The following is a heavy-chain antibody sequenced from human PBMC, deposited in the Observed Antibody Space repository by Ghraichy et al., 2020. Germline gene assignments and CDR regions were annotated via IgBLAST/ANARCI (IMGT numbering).Heavy chain of an antibody. J-gene: IGHJ4*02. CDR3: ARDFSGYSRI. CDR1: GFTFRNYW. Sequence: GGSLRLSCAASGFTFRNYWMSWLRQAPGKGLEWVANIKEDGREKHFVDSVKGRFTISRDNAKSSLYLEMSSLRAEDTAMYYCARDFSGYSRIWGQGTLVIVSS. D-gene: IGHD5-12*01. V-gene: IGHV3-7*01. CDR2: IKEDGREK.